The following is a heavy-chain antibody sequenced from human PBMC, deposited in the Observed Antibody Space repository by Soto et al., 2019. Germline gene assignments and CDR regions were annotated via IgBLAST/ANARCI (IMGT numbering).Heavy chain of an antibody. CDR3: ARAFRGLRCFDWFYYFDY. CDR2: IYHSGST. D-gene: IGHD3-9*01. J-gene: IGHJ4*02. V-gene: IGHV4-30-2*01. CDR1: GGSISSGGYS. Sequence: QLQLQESGSGLVKPSQTLSLTCAVSGGSISSGGYSWSWIRQPPGKGLEWIGYIYHSGSTNYNPSLNSLVTISVDRTKNQFSLKLSSVTAADTAVYYCARAFRGLRCFDWFYYFDYWGQGTLVTVSS.